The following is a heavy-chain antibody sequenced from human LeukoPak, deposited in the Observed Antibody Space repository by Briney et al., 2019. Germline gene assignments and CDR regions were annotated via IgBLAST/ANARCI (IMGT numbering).Heavy chain of an antibody. D-gene: IGHD2-2*01. V-gene: IGHV3-15*01. CDR3: TTDTIVVVPAAAYYFDY. Sequence: GGSLRLSCAASGFTFSNAWMSWVRQAPGKGLEWVGRIKSKTDGGTTDYAAPVKGRFTISRDDSKISLYLQKNSLKTEDTAVYYCTTDTIVVVPAAAYYFDYWGQGTLVTVSS. J-gene: IGHJ4*02. CDR2: IKSKTDGGTT. CDR1: GFTFSNAW.